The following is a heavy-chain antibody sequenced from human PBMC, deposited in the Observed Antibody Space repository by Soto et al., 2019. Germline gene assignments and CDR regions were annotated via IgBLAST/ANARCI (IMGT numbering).Heavy chain of an antibody. J-gene: IGHJ6*02. Sequence: QVQLQQWGAGLLKPSETLSLTCAVYGGSXXGYYWSXIRQPPGKGLEWIGEINHSGSTNYNPSLKSRVTISVDTSKNQFSLKLSSVTAADTAVXYCARGSXXXYYGMDVWGQGTTFTVSS. V-gene: IGHV4-34*01. CDR1: GGSXXGYY. CDR2: INHSGST. CDR3: ARGSXXXYYGMDV.